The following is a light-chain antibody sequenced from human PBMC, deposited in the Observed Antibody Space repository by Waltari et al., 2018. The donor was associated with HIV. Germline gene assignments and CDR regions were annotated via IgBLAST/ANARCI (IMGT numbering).Light chain of an antibody. CDR2: KNN. J-gene: IGLJ3*02. V-gene: IGLV1-47*01. CDR1: DSNLGSHY. Sequence: QSVVTQPPSASGTPGQRVLIPCYGRDSNLGSHYVYWYKDLPRTAPKLLIYKNNQRSSGVPDRFSGSKSDTSASLAISGLRSEDEADYYCASWDDNLNSWVFGGGTKLTVL. CDR3: ASWDDNLNSWV.